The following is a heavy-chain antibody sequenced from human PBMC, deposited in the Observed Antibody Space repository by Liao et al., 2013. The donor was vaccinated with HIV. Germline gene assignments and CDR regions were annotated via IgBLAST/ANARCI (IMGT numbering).Heavy chain of an antibody. Sequence: QLQLQESGPGLVKPSETLSLTCTVSGDSISRSSYYWGWIRQPPGKGLEWIGYIYYSGSTFYNTSLKSRVTISIDTSNSQFSLSLRSVTAADTAIYFCARGLFSFDYWGQGILVTVSS. CDR3: ARGLFSFDY. J-gene: IGHJ4*02. V-gene: IGHV4-39*07. D-gene: IGHD2/OR15-2a*01. CDR2: IYYSGST. CDR1: GDSISRSSYY.